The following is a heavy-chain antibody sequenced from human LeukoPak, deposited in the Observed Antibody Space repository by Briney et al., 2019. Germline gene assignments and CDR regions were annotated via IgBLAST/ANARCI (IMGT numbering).Heavy chain of an antibody. CDR2: IWYDGSNK. CDR3: ARDLVGLAAPDY. CDR1: GFTFSSYG. J-gene: IGHJ4*02. V-gene: IGHV3-33*01. D-gene: IGHD6-19*01. Sequence: GRSLRLSCAASGFTFSSYGMHWVRQAPGKGLEWVAVIWYDGSNKYYADSVKGRFTISRDNSKNTLYLQMNSLRAEDTAVYYCARDLVGLAAPDYWGQGTLVTVSS.